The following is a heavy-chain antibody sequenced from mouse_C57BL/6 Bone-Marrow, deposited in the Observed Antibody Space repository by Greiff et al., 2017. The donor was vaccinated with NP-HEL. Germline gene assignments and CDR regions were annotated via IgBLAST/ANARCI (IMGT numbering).Heavy chain of an antibody. CDR3: ARERGNSY. J-gene: IGHJ3*01. Sequence: EVKLVESGGGLVKPGGSLKLSCAASGFTFSSYAMSWVRQTPDKRLEWVATISDGGSYTYYPDNVKGRFTISRDNAKNNLYLQMSHLKSEDTAMYYCARERGNSYWGQGTLVTVSA. CDR1: GFTFSSYA. CDR2: ISDGGSYT. D-gene: IGHD1-3*01. V-gene: IGHV5-4*03.